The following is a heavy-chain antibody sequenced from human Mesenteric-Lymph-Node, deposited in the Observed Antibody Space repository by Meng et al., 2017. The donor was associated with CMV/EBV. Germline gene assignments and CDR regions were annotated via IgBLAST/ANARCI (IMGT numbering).Heavy chain of an antibody. V-gene: IGHV4-61*08. CDR2: IYGTGIT. CDR3: AKSRSSTPGIVDD. J-gene: IGHJ4*02. CDR1: GVSVTSGAYH. Sequence: QVPLQASGPGLVKPSETLSLTCIVSGVSVTSGAYHWSWIRQSPGKGLEWIGYIYGTGITIYNPSLKSRVTILLETSKNQFSLKLNSVTTADTAVYYCAKSRSSTPGIVDDWGQGTLVTVSS. D-gene: IGHD2/OR15-2a*01.